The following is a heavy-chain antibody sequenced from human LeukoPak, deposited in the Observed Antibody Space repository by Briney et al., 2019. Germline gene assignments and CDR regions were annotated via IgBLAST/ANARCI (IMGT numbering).Heavy chain of an antibody. CDR3: ARGPAGPYYYYYGMDV. Sequence: ASETLSLTCPVSGGSISSYYWSWIRQPAGKGLEWIGRIYTSGSTNYNPSLKSRVTMSVDTSKNQFSLKLSSVTAADTAVYYCARGPAGPYYYYYGMDVWGQGTTVTVSS. CDR1: GGSISSYY. J-gene: IGHJ6*02. V-gene: IGHV4-4*07. D-gene: IGHD2-2*01. CDR2: IYTSGST.